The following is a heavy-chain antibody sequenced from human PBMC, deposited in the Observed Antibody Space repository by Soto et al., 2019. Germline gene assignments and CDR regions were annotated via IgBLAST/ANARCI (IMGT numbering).Heavy chain of an antibody. J-gene: IGHJ4*02. Sequence: QVQLQESGPGLVKPSQTLSLTCTVSGGSISSGGYYWSWIRQHPGKGLEWIGYIYYSGSSNYNPSLKSRVTISVDTSKNQVSLKLSSVTAADTAVYYCAGRSSGWSTFDYWGQGTLVTVSS. CDR1: GGSISSGGYY. CDR2: IYYSGSS. CDR3: AGRSSGWSTFDY. D-gene: IGHD6-19*01. V-gene: IGHV4-31*03.